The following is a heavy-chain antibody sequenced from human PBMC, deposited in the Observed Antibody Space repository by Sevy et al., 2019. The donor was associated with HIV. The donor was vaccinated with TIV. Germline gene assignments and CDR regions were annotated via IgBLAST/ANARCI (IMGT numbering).Heavy chain of an antibody. Sequence: GGSLRLSCAASGFTFDDYAMHWVRQAPGKGLEWVSGISWNSGSIGYADSVKGRFTISRDNAKNSLYLQMNSLRAEDTALYYYAKDIREVYCSGGSCYSHYYGMDVWGQGTTVTVSS. D-gene: IGHD2-15*01. CDR2: ISWNSGSI. CDR3: AKDIREVYCSGGSCYSHYYGMDV. V-gene: IGHV3-9*01. J-gene: IGHJ6*02. CDR1: GFTFDDYA.